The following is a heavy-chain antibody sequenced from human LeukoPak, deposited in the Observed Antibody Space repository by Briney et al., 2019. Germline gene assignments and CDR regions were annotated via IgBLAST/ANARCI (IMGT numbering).Heavy chain of an antibody. Sequence: ASVKVSCKPSGYTFTSYGISWVRQAPGQGLEWMGWISAYNGNTNYAQKLQGRVTMTTDTSTGTAYMELRSLRSDDTAVYYCARGASGYYQNWLDPWGQGTLVTVSS. V-gene: IGHV1-18*01. D-gene: IGHD3-22*01. CDR1: GYTFTSYG. CDR3: ARGASGYYQNWLDP. J-gene: IGHJ5*02. CDR2: ISAYNGNT.